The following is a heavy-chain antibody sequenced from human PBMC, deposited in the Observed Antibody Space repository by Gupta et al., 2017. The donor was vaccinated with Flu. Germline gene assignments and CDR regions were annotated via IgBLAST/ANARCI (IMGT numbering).Heavy chain of an antibody. Sequence: WGRQAPGKGLEWVSSISSSSSYIYYADSVKGRFTISRDNAKNSLYLQMNSLRAEDTAVYYCARELSRGGFDYWGQGTLVTVSS. V-gene: IGHV3-21*01. CDR3: ARELSRGGFDY. CDR2: ISSSSSYI. J-gene: IGHJ4*02. D-gene: IGHD3-10*01.